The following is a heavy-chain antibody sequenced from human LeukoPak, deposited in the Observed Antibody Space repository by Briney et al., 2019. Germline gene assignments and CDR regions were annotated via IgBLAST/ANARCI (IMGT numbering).Heavy chain of an antibody. CDR1: GYTFTSYG. J-gene: IGHJ4*02. Sequence: ASVKVSCKASGYTFTSYGISWVRQAPGQGLEWMGWISAYNGNTNYAQKLQGRVTMTTDTSTSTAYMELRSLRSDDTAVYYCARGGYSGSYYGYFDYWGQGTLVTVSS. D-gene: IGHD1-26*01. CDR2: ISAYNGNT. CDR3: ARGGYSGSYYGYFDY. V-gene: IGHV1-18*01.